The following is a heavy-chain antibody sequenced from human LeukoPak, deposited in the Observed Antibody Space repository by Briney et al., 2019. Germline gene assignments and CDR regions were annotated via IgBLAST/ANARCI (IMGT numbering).Heavy chain of an antibody. J-gene: IGHJ6*03. CDR2: IYHSGST. CDR1: GGSISSYY. Sequence: SETLSLTCTVSGGSISSYYWSWIRQPPGKGLEWIGYIYHSGSTYYNPSLKSRVTISVDRSKNQFSLKLSSVTAADTAVYYCARDKDYYYYMDVWGKGTTVTVSS. V-gene: IGHV4-59*12. CDR3: ARDKDYYYYMDV.